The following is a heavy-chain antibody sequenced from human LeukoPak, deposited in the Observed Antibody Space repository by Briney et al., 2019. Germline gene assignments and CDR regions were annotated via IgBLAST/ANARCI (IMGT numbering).Heavy chain of an antibody. CDR2: INSDGSST. CDR3: ARDVGDFWSGYTNWFDP. J-gene: IGHJ5*02. Sequence: GGSLRLSCAASGFTFSSYWMHWVRQAPGKGLVWVSRINSDGSSTTYADSVKGRFTISRDNARNTLYLQMNSLRAEDTAVYYCARDVGDFWSGYTNWFDPWGQGTLVTVSS. D-gene: IGHD3-3*01. CDR1: GFTFSSYW. V-gene: IGHV3-74*01.